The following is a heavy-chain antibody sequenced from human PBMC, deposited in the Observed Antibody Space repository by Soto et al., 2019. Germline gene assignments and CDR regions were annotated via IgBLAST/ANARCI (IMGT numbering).Heavy chain of an antibody. CDR3: ARQKSFVVTPELFDP. CDR1: GGSISSYY. J-gene: IGHJ5*02. V-gene: IGHV4-59*08. CDR2: IYHSGSS. D-gene: IGHD3-10*01. Sequence: PSETLSLTCTVSGGSISSYYWSWIRQPPGKGLEWIGYIYHSGSSNYNPSLKSRVTILLDTSKNQLSLKLSSVTAADTAVYYCARQKSFVVTPELFDPSGRGTLVTVSA.